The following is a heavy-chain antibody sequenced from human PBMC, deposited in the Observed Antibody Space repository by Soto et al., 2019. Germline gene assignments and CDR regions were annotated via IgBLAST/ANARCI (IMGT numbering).Heavy chain of an antibody. CDR2: IIPIFGTA. CDR1: GGTFSSYA. J-gene: IGHJ3*02. Sequence: GASVKVSCKASGGTFSSYAISWVRQAPGQGLEWMGGIIPIFGTANYAQKFQGRVTITADESTSTAYMELSSLRSEDTAVYYCARDSSSWYGARAFDIWGQGTMVTVSS. V-gene: IGHV1-69*13. D-gene: IGHD6-13*01. CDR3: ARDSSSWYGARAFDI.